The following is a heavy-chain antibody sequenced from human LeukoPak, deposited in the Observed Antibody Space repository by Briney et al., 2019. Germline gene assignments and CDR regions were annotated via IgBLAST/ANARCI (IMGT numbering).Heavy chain of an antibody. CDR2: ITADSGTT. Sequence: GGSLRLSCAVSGFTFSTESMNWVRQAPGKGLEWVSYITADSGTTYYADSVKGRFTISRDNAKNSLYLQMNSLRDEDTAVYYCASRDYFDYWGQGTLVTVSS. CDR1: GFTFSTES. CDR3: ASRDYFDY. V-gene: IGHV3-48*02. J-gene: IGHJ4*02.